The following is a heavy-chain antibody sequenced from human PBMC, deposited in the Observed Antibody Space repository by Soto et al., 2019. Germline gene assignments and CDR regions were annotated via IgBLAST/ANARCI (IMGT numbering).Heavy chain of an antibody. D-gene: IGHD4-17*01. J-gene: IGHJ4*02. V-gene: IGHV3-33*01. CDR3: ARVGGTVTSDY. CDR1: GFGFSAFG. CDR2: IYYDGSNK. Sequence: GGSLRLSCAASGFGFSAFGLHWVRQAPGKGLEWVAMIYYDGSNKYYADSVKGRFTISRDNSKNTLYLQMSSLRAEDTALYYCARVGGTVTSDYWGQGTLVTVSS.